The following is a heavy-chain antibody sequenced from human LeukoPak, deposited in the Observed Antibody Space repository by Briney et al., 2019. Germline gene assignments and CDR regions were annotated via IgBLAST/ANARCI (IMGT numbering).Heavy chain of an antibody. CDR1: GFTFSSYA. CDR2: ISGSGGST. V-gene: IGHV3-23*01. CDR3: AKDPRRGVGASSPEY. D-gene: IGHD1-26*01. Sequence: GGSLRLSCAASGFTFSSYAMSWVRQAPGKGLEWVSAISGSGGSTYYADSVKGRFTISTDNSKNTLYLKMTSLRAEDTAVYYCAKDPRRGVGASSPEYWGQGTLVTVSS. J-gene: IGHJ4*02.